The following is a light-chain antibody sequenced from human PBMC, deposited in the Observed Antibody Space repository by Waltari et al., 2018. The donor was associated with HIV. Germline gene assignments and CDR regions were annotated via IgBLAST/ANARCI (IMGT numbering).Light chain of an antibody. CDR2: DAS. CDR3: QQDNDWPHPET. CDR1: QGVSDK. Sequence: EIVMTQSPATLSVSPGEEATLSCRASQGVSDKLAWYQQKPGQAPRLLIYDASTRATGIPARFSGSGSGTEFTLTISSLQSEDFAVYYCQQDNDWPHPETFGQGTKLDIK. V-gene: IGKV3-15*01. J-gene: IGKJ2*01.